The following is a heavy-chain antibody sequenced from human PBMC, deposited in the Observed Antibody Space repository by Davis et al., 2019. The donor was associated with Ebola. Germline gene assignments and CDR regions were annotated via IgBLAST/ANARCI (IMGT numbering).Heavy chain of an antibody. Sequence: MPGGSLRLSCAVYGGSFSGHYWSWIRQPPGKGLEWIGEIYHSGSTTYNPSLKSRVTISVDTSKNQFSLKLSSVTAADTAVYYCASRIVGATGWFDPWGQEPWSPSPQ. V-gene: IGHV4-34*01. CDR2: IYHSGST. J-gene: IGHJ5*02. CDR1: GGSFSGHY. CDR3: ASRIVGATGWFDP. D-gene: IGHD1-26*01.